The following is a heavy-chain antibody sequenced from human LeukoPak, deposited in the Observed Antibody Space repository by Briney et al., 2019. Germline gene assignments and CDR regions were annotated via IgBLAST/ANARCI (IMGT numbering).Heavy chain of an antibody. CDR2: VYPTGST. J-gene: IGHJ4*02. Sequence: SGTLSLTCAVSGDSISNSNWWTWIRQPPGKGLEWIGEVYPTGSTNYNPSLKSRVTISVDTSKNQFSLKLSSVAAADTAVYYCARDRGGYDRYFDYWGQGTLVTVSS. CDR1: GDSISNSNW. V-gene: IGHV4-4*02. D-gene: IGHD5-12*01. CDR3: ARDRGGYDRYFDY.